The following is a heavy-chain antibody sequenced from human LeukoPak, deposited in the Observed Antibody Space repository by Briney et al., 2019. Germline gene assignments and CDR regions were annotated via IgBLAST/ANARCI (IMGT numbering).Heavy chain of an antibody. CDR3: ARVPGGWYVRGYYYYGMDV. V-gene: IGHV1-8*01. J-gene: IGHJ6*02. Sequence: ASVKVSCKASGYTFTSYDINWVRQATGQGLEWMGWMNPNSGNTGYAQKFQGRVTMTRNTSISTAYMELSSLRSEDTAVYYCARVPGGWYVRGYYYYGMDVWGQGTMVTVSS. CDR1: GYTFTSYD. D-gene: IGHD6-19*01. CDR2: MNPNSGNT.